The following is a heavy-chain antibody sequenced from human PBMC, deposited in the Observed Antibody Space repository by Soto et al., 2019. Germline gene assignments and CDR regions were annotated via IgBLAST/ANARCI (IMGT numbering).Heavy chain of an antibody. Sequence: QIQLQESGPGLVRPSQTLSLTCTVSGGSLNSEHYHWAWIREAPGKGLEWIGYIHYTVSVRYNPSLQSRITISVDTSKNLFSLNLSSVTAADTAVYFCVREDDGGDRNYYGLDVWGQGTIVTVSS. CDR2: IHYTVSV. CDR3: VREDDGGDRNYYGLDV. CDR1: GGSLNSEHYH. V-gene: IGHV4-30-4*01. J-gene: IGHJ6*02. D-gene: IGHD2-21*02.